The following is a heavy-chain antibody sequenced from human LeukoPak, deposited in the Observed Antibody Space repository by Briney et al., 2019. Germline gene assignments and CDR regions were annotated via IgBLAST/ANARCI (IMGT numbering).Heavy chain of an antibody. V-gene: IGHV1-8*01. Sequence: ASVKVSCKASGYTFTSHDINWVRQATGQGLEWMGWMNPNSGNTSYAQKFQGRVTMTRDTSISTAYMELSRLRSDDTAVYYCARDRGPTMVRGVNPLDYWGQGTLVTVSS. D-gene: IGHD3-10*01. J-gene: IGHJ4*02. CDR2: MNPNSGNT. CDR3: ARDRGPTMVRGVNPLDY. CDR1: GYTFTSHD.